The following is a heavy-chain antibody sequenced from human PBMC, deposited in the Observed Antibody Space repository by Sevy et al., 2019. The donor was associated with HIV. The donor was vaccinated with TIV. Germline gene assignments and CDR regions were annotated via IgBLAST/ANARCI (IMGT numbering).Heavy chain of an antibody. Sequence: SETLSLTCAVYGGSFSGYYWSWIRQPPGKGLEWIGEINHSGSTNYNPSLKSRVTISVDTSKNQFSLKLSSVTAADTAVYYCARGEGELLRRGAKGVGTQGFDYWGQGTLVTVSS. D-gene: IGHD1-26*01. CDR3: ARGEGELLRRGAKGVGTQGFDY. J-gene: IGHJ4*02. CDR1: GGSFSGYY. CDR2: INHSGST. V-gene: IGHV4-34*01.